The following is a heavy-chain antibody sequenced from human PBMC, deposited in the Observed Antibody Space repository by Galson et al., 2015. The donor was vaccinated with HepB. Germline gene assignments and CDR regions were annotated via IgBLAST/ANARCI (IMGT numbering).Heavy chain of an antibody. CDR1: GFTFSSYA. Sequence: SLRLSCAASGFTFSSYAMHWVRQAPGKGLEWVAVISYDGSNKYYADSVKGRFTISRDNSKNTLYLQMNSLRAEDTAVFYCASPRGYSYGYGEGFDYWGQGTLVTVSS. J-gene: IGHJ4*02. CDR3: ASPRGYSYGYGEGFDY. V-gene: IGHV3-30-3*01. CDR2: ISYDGSNK. D-gene: IGHD5-18*01.